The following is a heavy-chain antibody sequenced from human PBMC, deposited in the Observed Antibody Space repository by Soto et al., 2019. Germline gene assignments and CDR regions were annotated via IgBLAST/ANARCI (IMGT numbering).Heavy chain of an antibody. J-gene: IGHJ5*01. Sequence: SGPTRVNPTQTLTLTCTFSGFSLSTSGMCVSWIRQPPGKALEWLALIDWDDDKYYSTSLKTRLTISKDTSKNQVVLTMTNMDPVDTATYYCAHSIAAAGPGGWFDCWGQGTLVTVSS. CDR2: IDWDDDK. CDR3: AHSIAAAGPGGWFDC. D-gene: IGHD6-13*01. V-gene: IGHV2-70*01. CDR1: GFSLSTSGMC.